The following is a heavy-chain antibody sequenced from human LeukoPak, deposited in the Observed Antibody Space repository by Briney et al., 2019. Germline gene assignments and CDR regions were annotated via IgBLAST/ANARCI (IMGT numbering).Heavy chain of an antibody. D-gene: IGHD3-9*01. CDR3: ARARFDWFSDQPEEFDY. CDR1: GYSISSGSY. J-gene: IGHJ4*02. V-gene: IGHV4-38-2*02. Sequence: SETLSLTCTVSGYSISSGSYWGWIRQPPGKGLEWIGSIYHSGSTYYNPSLKSQVTISVDTSKNQFSLKLSSVTAADTAVYYCARARFDWFSDQPEEFDYWGQGTLVTVSS. CDR2: IYHSGST.